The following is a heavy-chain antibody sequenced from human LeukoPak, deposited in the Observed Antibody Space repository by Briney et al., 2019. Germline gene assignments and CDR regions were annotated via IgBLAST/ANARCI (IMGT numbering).Heavy chain of an antibody. CDR2: IGAYKGNT. V-gene: IGHV1-18*01. Sequence: GASVKVSCKTSGYKFTSSGISWVRQAPGQGLEWMGWIGAYKGNTNYAQKFQGRATMTTDTSTSTVYMELRSLRSDDTAVYYCAREATTGTTLDYWGQGTLVTVSS. D-gene: IGHD1-1*01. CDR1: GYKFTSSG. J-gene: IGHJ4*02. CDR3: AREATTGTTLDY.